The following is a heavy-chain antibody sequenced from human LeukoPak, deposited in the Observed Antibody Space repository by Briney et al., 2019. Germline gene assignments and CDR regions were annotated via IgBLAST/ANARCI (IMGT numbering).Heavy chain of an antibody. CDR1: GFTFSTYA. V-gene: IGHV3-23*01. Sequence: PGGSLRLSCAASGFTFSTYAVTWVRQAPGKGLEWVSIITRGGGTYYADSVKGRFTISRDNSKNTLYLQMNSLRAEDTAVYYCATWVFLGESGYYDYWGQGTLVTVSS. D-gene: IGHD3-10*01. J-gene: IGHJ4*02. CDR2: ITRGGGT. CDR3: ATWVFLGESGYYDY.